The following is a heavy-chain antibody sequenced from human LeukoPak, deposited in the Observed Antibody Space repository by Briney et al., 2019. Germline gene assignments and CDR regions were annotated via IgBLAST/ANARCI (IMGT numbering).Heavy chain of an antibody. CDR1: GFTFSSYA. V-gene: IGHV3-23*01. Sequence: GGSLRLSCVASGFTFSSYAMSWVRQAPGKGLEWVSTITGTGTSRYYADSVKGRFTISSDSSKNTLYLQMNSLRAEDTAVYYCARDPCHGALDYWGQGALVTVSS. D-gene: IGHD2-2*01. CDR2: ITGTGTSR. J-gene: IGHJ4*02. CDR3: ARDPCHGALDY.